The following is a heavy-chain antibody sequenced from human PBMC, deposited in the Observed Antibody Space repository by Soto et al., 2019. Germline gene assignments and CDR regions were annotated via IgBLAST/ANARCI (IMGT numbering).Heavy chain of an antibody. CDR2: XXXXSXXGTI. J-gene: IGHJ4*02. V-gene: IGHV3-15*01. Sequence: GGPVSAGCRAAVCAFTDADLTWVRQAPGKGLEXXGXXXXXSXXGTIDYAAYVKGRFTISRDDSEQTLYLQMNSLNNDDTAVYYSLNTWASWGQGTLLDV. D-gene: IGHD7-27*01. CDR1: VCAFTDAD. CDR3: LNTWAS.